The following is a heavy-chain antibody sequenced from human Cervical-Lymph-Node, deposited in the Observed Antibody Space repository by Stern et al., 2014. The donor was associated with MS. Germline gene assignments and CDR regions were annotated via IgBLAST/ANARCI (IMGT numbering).Heavy chain of an antibody. CDR3: ARLYTNASFNWFDP. D-gene: IGHD3-16*01. Sequence: VQLVQSGAEVKKPGESLKISCKASGYRFTSYWIAWVRQMPGKGLEWMGIIYPGDSEPRYSPAFLGQVTILADKSISPAYLHWRSLKASDTAMYYCARLYTNASFNWFDPWGQGTLVTVSS. V-gene: IGHV5-51*01. CDR2: IYPGDSEP. CDR1: GYRFTSYW. J-gene: IGHJ5*02.